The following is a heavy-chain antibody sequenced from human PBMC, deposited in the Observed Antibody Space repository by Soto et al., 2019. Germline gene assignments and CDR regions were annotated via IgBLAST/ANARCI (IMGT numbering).Heavy chain of an antibody. Sequence: SETLSLTCTVSGASVSTGAYYWGWVRQRPGKGLEWVGYIYESGYTYYNTSLKSRLTISLDRSNNQFSLGLTSVTAAETAVYYRVRDLRNKAMVYPRFDPWGQGTLATVSS. D-gene: IGHD5-18*01. CDR1: GASVSTGAYY. J-gene: IGHJ5*02. CDR3: VRDLRNKAMVYPRFDP. V-gene: IGHV4-31*03. CDR2: IYESGYT.